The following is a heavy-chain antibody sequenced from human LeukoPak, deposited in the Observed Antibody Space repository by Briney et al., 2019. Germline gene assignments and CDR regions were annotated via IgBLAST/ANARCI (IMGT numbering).Heavy chain of an antibody. D-gene: IGHD5-18*01. V-gene: IGHV4-34*01. J-gene: IGHJ4*02. Sequence: KPSETLSLTCAVYGGSFSGYYWSWIRQPPGKGLEWIGSIYYSGSTYYNPSLKSRVTISVDTSKNQFSLKLSSVTAADTAVYYCAREGTRWIQLLRPVPFDYWGQGTLVTVSS. CDR3: AREGTRWIQLLRPVPFDY. CDR1: GGSFSGYY. CDR2: IYYSGST.